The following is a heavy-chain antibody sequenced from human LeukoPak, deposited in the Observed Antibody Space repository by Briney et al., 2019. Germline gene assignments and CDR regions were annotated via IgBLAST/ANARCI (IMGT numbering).Heavy chain of an antibody. J-gene: IGHJ4*02. D-gene: IGHD6-13*01. Sequence: SETLSLTCTVSGGSISSGGYYWSWIRQHPGKGLEWIGYIYYSGRTYYNPSLKSRVTISVDTSKNQFSLKLSSVTAADTAVYYCARRLQQQLFDYWGQGTLVTVSS. CDR1: GGSISSGGYY. CDR2: IYYSGRT. V-gene: IGHV4-31*03. CDR3: ARRLQQQLFDY.